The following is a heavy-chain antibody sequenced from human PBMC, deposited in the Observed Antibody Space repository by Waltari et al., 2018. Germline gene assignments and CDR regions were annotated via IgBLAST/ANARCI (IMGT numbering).Heavy chain of an antibody. CDR1: GGSFSGYY. CDR3: ARGRGANYYDSSGTYGMDV. J-gene: IGHJ6*02. D-gene: IGHD3-22*01. Sequence: QVQLQQWGAGLLKPSETLSLTCAVYGGSFSGYYWSWIRQPPGKGLEWIGEINHSGSTNYNPSLKSRVTISVDTSKNQFSLKLSSVTAADTAVYYCARGRGANYYDSSGTYGMDVWGQGTLVTVSS. V-gene: IGHV4-34*01. CDR2: INHSGST.